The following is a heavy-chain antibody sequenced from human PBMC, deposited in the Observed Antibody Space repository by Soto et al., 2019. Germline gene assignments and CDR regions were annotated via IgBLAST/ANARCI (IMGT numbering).Heavy chain of an antibody. D-gene: IGHD1-1*01. CDR2: IRSKAYGGTT. Sequence: GGSLRLSCTASGFTFGDYAMSWFRQAPGKGLEWVGFIRSKAYGGTTEYAASVKGRFTISRDDSKSIAYLQMNSLKTEDTAVYYCTRDQNNWIGFYYYYYYMDVWGKGTTVTVSS. CDR3: TRDQNNWIGFYYYYYYMDV. CDR1: GFTFGDYA. J-gene: IGHJ6*03. V-gene: IGHV3-49*03.